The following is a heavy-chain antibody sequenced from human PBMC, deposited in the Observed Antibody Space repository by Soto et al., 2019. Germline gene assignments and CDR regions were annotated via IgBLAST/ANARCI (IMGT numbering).Heavy chain of an antibody. V-gene: IGHV2-5*02. CDR2: IYWDDDK. CDR3: AHCTGQLVPFNWFDP. J-gene: IGHJ5*02. D-gene: IGHD6-13*01. CDR1: GFSLSTSGVG. Sequence: QITLKESGPTLVKPTQTLTLTCTFSGFSLSTSGVGVGWIRQPPGKALEWLALIYWDDDKRYSPSLKSRLNITDDIAKNQVVLTMTNMDPVDTATYYGAHCTGQLVPFNWFDPLGQGTLVTVSS.